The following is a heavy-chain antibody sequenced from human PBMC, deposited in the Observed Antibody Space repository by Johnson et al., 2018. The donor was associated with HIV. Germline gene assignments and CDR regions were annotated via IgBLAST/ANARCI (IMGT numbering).Heavy chain of an antibody. D-gene: IGHD6-6*01. CDR2: ISGNGVST. Sequence: VQLVESGGGLVQPGGSLRLSCAASGFTFSSYAMSWVRQAPGKGLEYVSGISGNGVSTYYANSVKGRFTISRDNSKNTLYLQMNSLRAEDTAVYYCARDKGIAARPDAFDIWGQGTMVTVSS. J-gene: IGHJ3*02. CDR3: ARDKGIAARPDAFDI. V-gene: IGHV3-23*04. CDR1: GFTFSSYA.